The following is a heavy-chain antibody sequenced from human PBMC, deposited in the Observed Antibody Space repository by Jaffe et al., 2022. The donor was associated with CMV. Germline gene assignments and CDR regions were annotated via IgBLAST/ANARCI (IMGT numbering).Heavy chain of an antibody. CDR3: VRHDRPHRQTWSFHPEIDAFDI. V-gene: IGHV4-39*01. Sequence: QLQLQESGPGLVKPSETLSLTCTVSGGSISGSSDYWGWIRQPPGKGLEWIGSIYYSGITSYNPSLKSRVTISVDTSKNQFSLKLSSVTAADTAVYYCVRHDRPHRQTWSFHPEIDAFDIWGQGTLVPVSS. CDR2: IYYSGIT. CDR1: GGSISGSSDY. D-gene: IGHD1-26*01. J-gene: IGHJ3*02.